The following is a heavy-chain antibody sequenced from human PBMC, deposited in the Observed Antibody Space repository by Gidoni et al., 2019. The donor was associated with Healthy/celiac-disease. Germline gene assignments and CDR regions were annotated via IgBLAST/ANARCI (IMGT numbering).Heavy chain of an antibody. V-gene: IGHV3-30*18. Sequence: QVQLVESGGGVVQPGMSLRLSCAASGFTFSSYGMHWVRQAPGKGLEWVAVISYDGSNKYYADSVKGRFTISRDNSKNTLYLQMNGLRAEDTAVYYCAKGPLWFGELSFDPWGQGTLVTVSS. CDR2: ISYDGSNK. D-gene: IGHD3-10*01. CDR3: AKGPLWFGELSFDP. CDR1: GFTFSSYG. J-gene: IGHJ5*02.